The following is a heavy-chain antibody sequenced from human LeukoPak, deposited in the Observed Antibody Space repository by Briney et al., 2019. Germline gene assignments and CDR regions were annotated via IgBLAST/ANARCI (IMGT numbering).Heavy chain of an antibody. CDR2: IYYSGST. CDR3: ARLSILREYYFDY. Sequence: SETLSLTCTVSGGSISIISYYWGWIRQSPGKGLEWIGSIYYSGSTYYNPSLKSRVTISVDTSKNQFSLKLSSVTAADTAVYYCARLSILREYYFDYWGQGTLVTVSS. D-gene: IGHD2-21*01. J-gene: IGHJ4*02. V-gene: IGHV4-39*01. CDR1: GGSISIISYY.